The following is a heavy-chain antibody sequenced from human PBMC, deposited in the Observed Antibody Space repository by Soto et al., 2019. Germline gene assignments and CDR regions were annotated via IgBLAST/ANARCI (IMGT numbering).Heavy chain of an antibody. D-gene: IGHD3-10*01. Sequence: QVQRVQSGAELKKPGASVKVSCKASGYTFSNYDMNWVRQATGQGPEWIGWVNPNNGDTGYAQKFQGRVTLTTDSSTTTAYMELTSLRSEDTAIYYCAKVSRKGSAIDFDYWGQGTLITVSS. V-gene: IGHV1-8*01. J-gene: IGHJ4*02. CDR3: AKVSRKGSAIDFDY. CDR2: VNPNNGDT. CDR1: GYTFSNYD.